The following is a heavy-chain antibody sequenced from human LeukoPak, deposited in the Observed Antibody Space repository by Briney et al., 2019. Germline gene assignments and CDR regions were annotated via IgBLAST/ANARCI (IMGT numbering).Heavy chain of an antibody. CDR3: ARPRDTMIVVPWDY. CDR1: GGSFSGYY. CDR2: INHSGST. V-gene: IGHV4-34*01. D-gene: IGHD3-22*01. J-gene: IGHJ4*02. Sequence: PSETLSLTCAVYGGSFSGYYWSWIRQPPGKGLEWIGEINHSGSTNYNPSLKSRVTISVDTSKNQFSLKLSSVTAADTAVYYCARPRDTMIVVPWDYWGQGTLVTVSS.